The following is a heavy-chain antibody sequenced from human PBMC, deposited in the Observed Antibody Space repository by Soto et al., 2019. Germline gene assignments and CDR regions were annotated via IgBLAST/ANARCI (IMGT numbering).Heavy chain of an antibody. Sequence: SQTLSLACAISGDSVSSNTAAWNWIRSSPSRGLEWLGRTYYRSNWRHDYAVSVKSRITVNPDTSKNHFSLQLNSVTPDDTAVYYCARGVAGTGFDLWGQGTLVTVSS. CDR2: TYYRSNWRH. CDR3: ARGVAGTGFDL. J-gene: IGHJ4*02. V-gene: IGHV6-1*01. CDR1: GDSVSSNTAA. D-gene: IGHD6-19*01.